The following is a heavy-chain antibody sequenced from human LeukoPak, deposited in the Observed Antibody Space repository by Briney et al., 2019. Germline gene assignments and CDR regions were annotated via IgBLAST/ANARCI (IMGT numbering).Heavy chain of an antibody. CDR3: ARGTAMVREDYYYYMDV. CDR1: GYTFTSYY. J-gene: IGHJ6*03. V-gene: IGHV1-46*01. CDR2: INPSGGST. Sequence: GASVKVSCKASGYTFTSYYMHWVRQAPGQGLEWMGIINPSGGSTSYAQKFQGRVTMTRDMSTSTVYMELSSLRSEDTAVYYCARGTAMVREDYYYYMDVWGKGTTVTVSS. D-gene: IGHD3-10*01.